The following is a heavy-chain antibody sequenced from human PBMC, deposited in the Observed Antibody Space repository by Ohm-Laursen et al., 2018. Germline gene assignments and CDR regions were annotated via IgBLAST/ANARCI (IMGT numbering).Heavy chain of an antibody. Sequence: VSSVKVSCKASGYTFTSYGISWVRQAPGQGLEWMGWMNPNSGNTGYAQKFQGRVTMTRNTSISTAYMELSSLRSEDTAVYYCARVSKQWELLLDGFDIWGQGTMVTVSS. CDR1: GYTFTSYG. J-gene: IGHJ3*02. V-gene: IGHV1-8*02. D-gene: IGHD1-26*01. CDR3: ARVSKQWELLLDGFDI. CDR2: MNPNSGNT.